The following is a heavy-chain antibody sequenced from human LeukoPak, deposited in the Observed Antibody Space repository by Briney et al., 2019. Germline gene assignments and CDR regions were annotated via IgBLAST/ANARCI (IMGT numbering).Heavy chain of an antibody. J-gene: IGHJ4*02. Sequence: SVKVSCKASGGTFSSYAISWVRQAPGQGLEWMGGIIPIFGTANYAQRFQGRVTITADESTSTAYMELSSLRSEDTAVYYCARARWLRSPFDYWGQGTLVTVSS. CDR1: GGTFSSYA. V-gene: IGHV1-69*01. D-gene: IGHD5-12*01. CDR2: IIPIFGTA. CDR3: ARARWLRSPFDY.